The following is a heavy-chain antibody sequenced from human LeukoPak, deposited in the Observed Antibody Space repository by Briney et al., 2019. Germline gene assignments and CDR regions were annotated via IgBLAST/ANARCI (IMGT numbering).Heavy chain of an antibody. CDR2: INHSGST. CDR1: GESFSGYY. V-gene: IGHV4-34*01. CDR3: ARGGGGWLPFDY. J-gene: IGHJ4*02. D-gene: IGHD5-24*01. Sequence: SETLSLTCAVYGESFSGYYWSWIRQPPGKGLEWIGEINHSGSTNYNPSLKSRVTISVDTSKNQFSLKLSSVTAADTAVYYCARGGGGWLPFDYWGQGTLVTVSS.